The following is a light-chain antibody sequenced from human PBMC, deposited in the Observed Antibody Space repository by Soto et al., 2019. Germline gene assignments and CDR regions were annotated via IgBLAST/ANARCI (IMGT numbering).Light chain of an antibody. CDR3: QQYNNWLALN. CDR1: QSVSSN. Sequence: EIVMTQSPATLSVSPGERATLSCRASQSVSSNLAWYQQKPGQAPRLLIYGASTRATGIPARFSGSGSGTEFTLTISRLQSEEFAVYYSQQYNNWLALNFGGGTKVEIK. CDR2: GAS. J-gene: IGKJ4*01. V-gene: IGKV3-15*01.